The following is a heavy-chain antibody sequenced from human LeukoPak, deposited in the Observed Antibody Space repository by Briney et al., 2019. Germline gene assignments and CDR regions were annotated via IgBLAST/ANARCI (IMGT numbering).Heavy chain of an antibody. V-gene: IGHV4-39*03. D-gene: IGHD3-9*01. J-gene: IGHJ4*02. CDR1: GGSISSSSYY. Sequence: SETLSLTCTVSGGSISSSSYYWGWIRQPPGKGLEWIGSIYYSGSTYYNPSLKSRVTISVDTSKNQFSLKLSSVTAADTAVYYCAGAVTGYYLSHYYFPYWGRRTLVTVSS. CDR2: IYYSGST. CDR3: AGAVTGYYLSHYYFPY.